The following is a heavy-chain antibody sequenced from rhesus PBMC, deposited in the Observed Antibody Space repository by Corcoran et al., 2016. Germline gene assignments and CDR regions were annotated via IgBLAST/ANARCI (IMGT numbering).Heavy chain of an antibody. J-gene: IGHJ4*01. D-gene: IGHD5-36*01. CDR3: ARDRATVDFDY. CDR2: FSGSGGST. Sequence: QLQLQESGPGLVKPSETLSLTCAVSGGSISSNYWSWIRQPPGKGLEWIGRFSGSGGSTDYNPSLNSRVTISKDTSKNQFSLKLSSVTAADTAVYYCARDRATVDFDYWGQGVLVTVSS. V-gene: IGHV4-173*01. CDR1: GGSISSNY.